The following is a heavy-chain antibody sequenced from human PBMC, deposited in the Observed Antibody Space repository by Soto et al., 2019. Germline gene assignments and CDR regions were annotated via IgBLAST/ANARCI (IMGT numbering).Heavy chain of an antibody. J-gene: IGHJ4*02. CDR2: IWYDGRNK. Sequence: QVQLVESGGGVVQPGRSLRLSCAASGFTFSSYGMHWVRQAPGKGLEWVAVIWYDGRNKYYADSVKGRFTISRDNSKNTLYLQMNSLRAEDTAVYYCARDDIGLGSLVDYWGQGTLVTVSS. CDR3: ARDDIGLGSLVDY. V-gene: IGHV3-33*01. D-gene: IGHD3-10*01. CDR1: GFTFSSYG.